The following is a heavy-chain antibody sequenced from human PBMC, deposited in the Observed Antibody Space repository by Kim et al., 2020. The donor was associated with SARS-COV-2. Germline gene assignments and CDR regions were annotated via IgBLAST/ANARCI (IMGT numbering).Heavy chain of an antibody. CDR3: AKGFPTYYYDSSGYYLPDY. CDR1: GFTFSSYA. D-gene: IGHD3-22*01. Sequence: GGSLRLSCAASGFTFSSYAMSWVRQAPGKGLEWVSAISGSGGSTYYADSVKGRFTISRDNSKNTLYLQMNSLRAEDTAVYYCAKGFPTYYYDSSGYYLPDYWGQGTLVTVSS. V-gene: IGHV3-23*01. J-gene: IGHJ4*02. CDR2: ISGSGGST.